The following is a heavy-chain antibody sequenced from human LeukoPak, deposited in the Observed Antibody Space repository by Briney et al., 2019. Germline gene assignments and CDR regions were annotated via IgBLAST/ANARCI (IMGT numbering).Heavy chain of an antibody. CDR2: IYYSGSS. J-gene: IGHJ4*02. CDR3: ARHLSGYAYFDY. V-gene: IGHV4-59*08. D-gene: IGHD5-12*01. Sequence: SETLSLTCTVSGGSISSYSWNWIRQPPGKGLEWIGYIYYSGSSDYNPSLKSRVTISVDTSKNQFSLKLTSVTAADTAVYYCARHLSGYAYFDYWGQGTLVTVSS. CDR1: GGSISSYS.